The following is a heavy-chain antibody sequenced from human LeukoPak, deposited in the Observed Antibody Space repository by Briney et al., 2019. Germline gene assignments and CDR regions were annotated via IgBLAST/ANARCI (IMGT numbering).Heavy chain of an antibody. CDR3: ARVLGSHSRERYCSSTSCSLYYYYYMDV. J-gene: IGHJ6*03. D-gene: IGHD2-2*01. CDR1: GGSISSYY. CDR2: IYYSGST. Sequence: SETLSLTCTVSGGSISSYYWGWIRQPPGKGLEWLGYIYYSGSTNYNPSLKSRVTISVATSKNQFSLKLSSVTAADTGVYYCARVLGSHSRERYCSSTSCSLYYYYYMDVWGKGTTVTVSS. V-gene: IGHV4-59*01.